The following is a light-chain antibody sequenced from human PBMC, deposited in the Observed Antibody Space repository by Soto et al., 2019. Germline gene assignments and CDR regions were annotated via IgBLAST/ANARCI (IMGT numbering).Light chain of an antibody. V-gene: IGLV2-14*03. CDR2: DVS. CDR1: SSDVGGYNY. Sequence: QSVLTQPASLSGSPGQSTTISCTGTSSDVGGYNYVSWYQHHPGKAPKLMIYDVSDRPSGVSNRFSGSKSGNTASLTISGLQAEDEDEYYCSSYTSSSSYVFGTGTKVTVL. CDR3: SSYTSSSSYV. J-gene: IGLJ1*01.